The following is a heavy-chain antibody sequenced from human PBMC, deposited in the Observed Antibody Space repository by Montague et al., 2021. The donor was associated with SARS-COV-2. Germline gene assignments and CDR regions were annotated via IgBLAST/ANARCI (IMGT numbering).Heavy chain of an antibody. Sequence: SETLSLTRTVSGGSINTYYWSWIRQPPGKGLEWIGYIYYNGSTNYNPSLKSRVTISVDTSKNQFSLKLSSVTAADTAVYYCARVTTKRTRYGSGSYRGFDAFDIWGQGTMVTVSS. CDR3: ARVTTKRTRYGSGSYRGFDAFDI. CDR1: GGSINTYY. V-gene: IGHV4-59*08. CDR2: IYYNGST. D-gene: IGHD3-10*01. J-gene: IGHJ3*02.